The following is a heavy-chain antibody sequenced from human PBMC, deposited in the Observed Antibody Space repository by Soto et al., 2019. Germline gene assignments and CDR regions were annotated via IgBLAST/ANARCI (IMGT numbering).Heavy chain of an antibody. Sequence: GGSLRLSCAASGFTFSSYWMTWVRQAPGKGLEWVTNIKEDGSDKYYVDSVKGRFTISRDNAKNSLYLEMNSLRADDTAIYYCARYYDGSGNSDAFDIWGQGTMVTVSS. CDR3: ARYYDGSGNSDAFDI. V-gene: IGHV3-7*03. D-gene: IGHD3-22*01. J-gene: IGHJ3*02. CDR1: GFTFSSYW. CDR2: IKEDGSDK.